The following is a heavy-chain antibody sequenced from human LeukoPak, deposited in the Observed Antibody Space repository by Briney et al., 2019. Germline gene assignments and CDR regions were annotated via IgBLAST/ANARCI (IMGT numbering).Heavy chain of an antibody. V-gene: IGHV4-39*07. CDR3: ARVKAVALDAFDI. CDR2: IYYSGST. J-gene: IGHJ3*02. CDR1: GDSIRSDSYY. D-gene: IGHD3-3*02. Sequence: SETLSLTCTVSGDSIRSDSYYWGWIRQPPGKGLEWIGSIYYSGSTYYNPSLKSRVTISVDTSKNQFSLKLSSVTAADTAVYYCARVKAVALDAFDIWGQGTMVTVSS.